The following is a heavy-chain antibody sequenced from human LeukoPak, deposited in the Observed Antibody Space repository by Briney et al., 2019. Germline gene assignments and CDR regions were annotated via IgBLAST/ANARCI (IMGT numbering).Heavy chain of an antibody. CDR2: FDPEDGET. V-gene: IGHV1-24*01. CDR1: GYTLTELS. CDR3: ATDRPLTTGFDN. Sequence: ASVKVSCKVSGYTLTELSMHWVRQAPGKGLEWMGGFDPEDGETIYAQKFQGRVTMTEDTSTDTAYMELSSLRSEDTAVYYCATDRPLTTGFDNWGQGTLVTVSS. D-gene: IGHD1-14*01. J-gene: IGHJ4*02.